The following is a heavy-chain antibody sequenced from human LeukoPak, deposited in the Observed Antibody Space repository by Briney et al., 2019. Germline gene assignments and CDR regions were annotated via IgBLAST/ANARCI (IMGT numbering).Heavy chain of an antibody. CDR1: GGSFSGYY. V-gene: IGHV4-34*01. Sequence: SSETLSLTCAVYGGSFSGYYWSWIRQPPGKGLEWIGEINHSGSTNYNPSLKSRVTISVDTSKNQFSLKLSSVTAADTAVYYCAREDTYYDILTGYFPGWGQGTLVTVSS. J-gene: IGHJ4*02. CDR3: AREDTYYDILTGYFPG. D-gene: IGHD3-9*01. CDR2: INHSGST.